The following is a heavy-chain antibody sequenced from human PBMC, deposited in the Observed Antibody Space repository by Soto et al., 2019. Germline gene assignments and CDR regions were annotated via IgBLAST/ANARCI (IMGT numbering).Heavy chain of an antibody. Sequence: GGSLRLSCAASGFTFNSHWMHWVRQVPGNGPVWVARVNNDGSGTIYTDSVKGRFTISRDNAKNTVYLEMNSLRVEDTAVYYCVRDRPHNWFDPWGQGTLVTVSS. CDR3: VRDRPHNWFDP. CDR2: VNNDGSGT. J-gene: IGHJ5*02. V-gene: IGHV3-74*01. CDR1: GFTFNSHW.